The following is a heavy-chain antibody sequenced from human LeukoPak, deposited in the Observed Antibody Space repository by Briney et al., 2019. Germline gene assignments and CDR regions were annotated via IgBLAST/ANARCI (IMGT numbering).Heavy chain of an antibody. J-gene: IGHJ4*02. D-gene: IGHD5-24*01. CDR1: GFTFSNYA. V-gene: IGHV3-7*04. Sequence: GGSLRLSCAASGFTFSNYAMSWVRQAPGKGLEWVANIKQDGSKKSYVDSVKGRFTITRDNAKNSLYLQMNSLRAEDTAIYYCTRVGYIDEGIDYWGQGTLVTVSS. CDR2: IKQDGSKK. CDR3: TRVGYIDEGIDY.